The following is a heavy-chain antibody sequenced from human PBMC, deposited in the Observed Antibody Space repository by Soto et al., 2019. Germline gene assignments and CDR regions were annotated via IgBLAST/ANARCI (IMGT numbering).Heavy chain of an antibody. CDR2: IWYDASNK. CDR1: GFTFSSYV. J-gene: IGHJ4*02. V-gene: IGHV3-33*01. Sequence: GGSLRLSCAASGFTFSSYVMHWVRQAPGKGLEWVAVIWYDASNKYYADSVKGRFTISRDNSKNTLYLQMDSLRAEDTAVYYGAREVSYEDYYSHYWRQGTLVTVS. D-gene: IGHD2-15*01. CDR3: AREVSYEDYYSHY.